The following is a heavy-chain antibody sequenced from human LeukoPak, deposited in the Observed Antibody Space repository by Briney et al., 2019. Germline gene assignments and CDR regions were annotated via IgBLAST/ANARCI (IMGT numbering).Heavy chain of an antibody. V-gene: IGHV4-59*11. Sequence: SATLFLLCAVSGGSMSSTHYWSWIRHPPGKGLEWIGYINYYGSTNYNPSLKSRVTISIDTSSNHFSLRLTSVSAADTAVYYCAVRSGSYPNNWFDPWGQGILVTVSS. CDR2: INYYGST. CDR1: GGSMSSTHY. D-gene: IGHD1-26*01. J-gene: IGHJ5*02. CDR3: AVRSGSYPNNWFDP.